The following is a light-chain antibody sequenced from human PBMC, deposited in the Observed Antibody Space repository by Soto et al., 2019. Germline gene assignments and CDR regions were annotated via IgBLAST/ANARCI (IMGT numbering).Light chain of an antibody. Sequence: QSVLTQAPSASGTPGQRVTISCSGSSSNIGSNTVSWYQQVPGTAPKLLIYSNDQRPSGVPDRFSGSKSGTSASLAIGGLQSEDEADYYCATWDGSLNGWVFGGGTKVNVL. CDR2: SND. CDR1: SSNIGSNT. V-gene: IGLV1-44*01. J-gene: IGLJ2*01. CDR3: ATWDGSLNGWV.